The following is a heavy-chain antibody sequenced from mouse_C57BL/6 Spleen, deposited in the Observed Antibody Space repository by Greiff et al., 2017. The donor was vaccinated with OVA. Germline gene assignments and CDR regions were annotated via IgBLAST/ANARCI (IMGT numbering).Heavy chain of an antibody. CDR3: ARSPFGHAMDY. Sequence: VQLQESGPELVKPGASVKISCKASGYAFSSSWMNWVKQRPGKGLEWIGRIYPGDGDTNYNGKFKGKATLTADKSSSTAYMQLSSLTSEDSAVYFCARSPFGHAMDYWGQGTSVTVSS. V-gene: IGHV1-82*01. J-gene: IGHJ4*01. CDR2: IYPGDGDT. CDR1: GYAFSSSW.